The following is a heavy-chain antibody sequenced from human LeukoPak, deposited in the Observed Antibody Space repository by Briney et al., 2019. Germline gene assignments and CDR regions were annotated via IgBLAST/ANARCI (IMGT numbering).Heavy chain of an antibody. D-gene: IGHD3-10*01. CDR2: IKSKTDGGTT. J-gene: IGHJ4*02. V-gene: IGHV3-15*01. Sequence: PGGSLRLSCAASGFTFTNAWMSWVRPAPGKGLEWDGRIKSKTDGGTTDYAAPVKGRFTISRDDPKNTLYLQMNSLKTEDTAVYYCTTTFATAYELCFGELPHYFDYWGQGTLVTVSS. CDR1: GFTFTNAW. CDR3: TTTFATAYELCFGELPHYFDY.